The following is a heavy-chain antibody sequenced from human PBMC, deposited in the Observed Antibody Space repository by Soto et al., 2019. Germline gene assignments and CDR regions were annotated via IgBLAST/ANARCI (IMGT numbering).Heavy chain of an antibody. CDR3: ARLEGLATISHYFDG. Sequence: SETLSLTCSVSGDSISSYYWSWIRQPPGKGLEWIGYIYYSGSTNYNPSFKSRVTISVDTPKSQFSLKLTSVTAADSAVYFCARLEGLATISHYFDGWGPGALVTVSS. D-gene: IGHD3-9*01. J-gene: IGHJ4*02. CDR1: GDSISSYY. V-gene: IGHV4-59*08. CDR2: IYYSGST.